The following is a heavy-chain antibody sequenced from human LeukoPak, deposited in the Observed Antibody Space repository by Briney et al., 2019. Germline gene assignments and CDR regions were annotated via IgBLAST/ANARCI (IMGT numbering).Heavy chain of an antibody. V-gene: IGHV4-30-4*01. CDR3: ARVRIVGATGDY. D-gene: IGHD1-26*01. J-gene: IGHJ4*02. CDR2: IYYSGST. CDR1: GGSISSGEYY. Sequence: PSETLSLTCTVSGGSISSGEYYWSWIRQPPGKGLEWIGYIYYSGSTYYNPSLKSRVTISVDTSKNQFSLKLSSVTAADTAVYYCARVRIVGATGDYWGQGTLVTVSS.